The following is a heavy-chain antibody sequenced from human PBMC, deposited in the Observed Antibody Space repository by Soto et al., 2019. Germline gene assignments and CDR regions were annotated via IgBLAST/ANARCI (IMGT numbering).Heavy chain of an antibody. D-gene: IGHD3-10*01. CDR2: IIPIFGTA. Sequence: SGKVSCKASGGTFGSYAISWVRQAPGQGLEWMGGIIPIFGTANYAQKFQGRVTITADESTSTAYMELSSLRSEDTAVYYCARDPVITMVRGVITDYYYYGMDVWGQGTTVTVSS. V-gene: IGHV1-69*01. CDR3: ARDPVITMVRGVITDYYYYGMDV. J-gene: IGHJ6*02. CDR1: GGTFGSYA.